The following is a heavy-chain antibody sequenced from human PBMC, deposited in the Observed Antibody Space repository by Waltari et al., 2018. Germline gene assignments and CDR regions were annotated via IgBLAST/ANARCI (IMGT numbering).Heavy chain of an antibody. D-gene: IGHD3-22*01. J-gene: IGHJ3*02. CDR1: GGSISSYY. Sequence: QVQLQESGPGLVKPSETLSLTCTVSGGSISSYYWSWIRQPAGKGLEWIGRIYTSGSTNHNPSLKSRVTMSVDTSKNQFSLKLSSVTAADTAVYYCARDGEGITMTSDAFDIWGQGTMVTVSS. V-gene: IGHV4-4*07. CDR2: IYTSGST. CDR3: ARDGEGITMTSDAFDI.